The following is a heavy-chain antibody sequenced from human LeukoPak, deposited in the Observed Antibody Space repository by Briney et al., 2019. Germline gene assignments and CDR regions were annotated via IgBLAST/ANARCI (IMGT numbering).Heavy chain of an antibody. CDR3: ARDLRHHSGIAVSPFDY. Sequence: ASVKVSCKASGYSFTMCYLHWVRQAPGQGLEWMGIINPSDDTTTHAQKFQGRVTMTSDTSTSTVYMELSSLRSEDTAVYYCARDLRHHSGIAVSPFDYWGQGTLVTVSS. D-gene: IGHD6-19*01. CDR1: GYSFTMCY. J-gene: IGHJ4*02. V-gene: IGHV1-46*01. CDR2: INPSDDTT.